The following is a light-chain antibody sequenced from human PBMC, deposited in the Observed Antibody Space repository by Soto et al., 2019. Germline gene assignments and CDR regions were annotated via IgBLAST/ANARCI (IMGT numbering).Light chain of an antibody. V-gene: IGKV2-28*01. J-gene: IGKJ1*01. CDR1: RSHMKGNGYIY. CDR2: LSY. Sequence: MIHSTLSLNVPPREPSPISCRSRRSHMKGNGYIYFHWHIQEPGQSPQLQIYLSYTRATGVRDRFSGTGTGTDFTLKIIRVEAEDVGVCYCMGTLEIRTFGHGAKVDIK. CDR3: MGTLEIRT.